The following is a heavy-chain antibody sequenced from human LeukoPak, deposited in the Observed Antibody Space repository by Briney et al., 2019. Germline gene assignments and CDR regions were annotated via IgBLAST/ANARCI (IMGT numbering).Heavy chain of an antibody. J-gene: IGHJ6*02. Sequence: SETLSLTCTVSGGSISSGSYYWSWIRQPAGKGLEWIGRIYTSGSTNYNPSLKSRVTISVDTSKNQFSLKLSSVTAADTALYYRARGSHSSSSDYYYYGMDVWGQGTTVTVSS. D-gene: IGHD6-6*01. CDR2: IYTSGST. CDR1: GGSISSGSYY. V-gene: IGHV4-61*02. CDR3: ARGSHSSSSDYYYYGMDV.